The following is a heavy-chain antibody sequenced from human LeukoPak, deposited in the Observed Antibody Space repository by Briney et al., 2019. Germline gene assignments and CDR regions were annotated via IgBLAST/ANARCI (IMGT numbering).Heavy chain of an antibody. CDR1: GFTFSSYA. D-gene: IGHD2-15*01. J-gene: IGHJ4*02. CDR3: AKRYCSGGSCYMGFDY. CDR2: ISGSGGST. V-gene: IGHV3-23*01. Sequence: GGSLRLSRAASGFTFSSYAMSWVRQAPGKGLEWVSAISGSGGSTYYADSVKGRFTISRDNSKNTLYLQMNSLRAEDTAVYYCAKRYCSGGSCYMGFDYWGQGTLVTVSS.